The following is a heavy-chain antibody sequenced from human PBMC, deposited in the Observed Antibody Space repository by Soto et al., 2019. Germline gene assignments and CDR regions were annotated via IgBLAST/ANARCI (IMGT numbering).Heavy chain of an antibody. D-gene: IGHD5-12*01. CDR3: AKDASGYDMAFDY. CDR1: GFTFDDYT. CDR2: ISSDGTSS. V-gene: IGHV3-43*01. Sequence: QAGGSLRLSCVASGFTFDDYTMHWVRQAPGKGLEWVSLISSDGTSSYYADSLKGRFTISRDNSKNSLFLQMNNLRTEDTALYYCAKDASGYDMAFDYWGQGALVTVSS. J-gene: IGHJ4*02.